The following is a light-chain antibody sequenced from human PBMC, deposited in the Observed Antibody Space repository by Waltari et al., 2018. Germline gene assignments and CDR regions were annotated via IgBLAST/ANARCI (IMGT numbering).Light chain of an antibody. CDR2: EVS. CDR3: SSYTSSSTDV. CDR1: SSDVGGYNH. V-gene: IGLV2-14*01. Sequence: QSALTQPASVSGSPGQSITISCTGTSSDVGGYNHVSWYQQHPGKAPKLMIYEVSTRPAGVSNRFSCSKSGNTASLTISGLQAEDGADYYCSSYTSSSTDVFGTGTKVSVL. J-gene: IGLJ1*01.